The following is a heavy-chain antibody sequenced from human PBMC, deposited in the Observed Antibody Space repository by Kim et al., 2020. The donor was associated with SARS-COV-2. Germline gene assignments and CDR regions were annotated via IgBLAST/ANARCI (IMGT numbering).Heavy chain of an antibody. Sequence: NGNKKNSQNFQGRVTITRDTSASTVYMELSSLRSDDTALYYCALGRSGDYWGQGTLVTVSS. V-gene: IGHV1-3*01. J-gene: IGHJ4*02. D-gene: IGHD7-27*01. CDR3: ALGRSGDY. CDR2: NGNK.